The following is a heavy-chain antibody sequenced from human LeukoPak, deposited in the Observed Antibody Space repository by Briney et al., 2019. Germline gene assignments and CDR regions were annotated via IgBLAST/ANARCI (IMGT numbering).Heavy chain of an antibody. J-gene: IGHJ4*02. D-gene: IGHD5-12*01. V-gene: IGHV3-74*01. Sequence: GGSLRLSCAASGFTFSNYWMHWIRQVPGKGLVWVSHIKYDGSATNYADSVKGRFTISRDNAKNTLYLQMNSLRAEDTALYYCTRSDSGQIDYWGQGTLVSVSS. CDR1: GFTFSNYW. CDR2: IKYDGSAT. CDR3: TRSDSGQIDY.